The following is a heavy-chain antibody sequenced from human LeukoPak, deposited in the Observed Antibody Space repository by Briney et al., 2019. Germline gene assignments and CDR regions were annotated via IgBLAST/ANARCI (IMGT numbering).Heavy chain of an antibody. CDR1: GGTFSIYA. CDR3: ARTGGKDYDFDY. CDR2: IIPIFGTA. Sequence: ASVKVSFKASGGTFSIYAISWVRQAPGQGLEWMGGIIPIFGTANYAQKFQGRVTITADESTSTAYMELSSLRSEDTAVYYCARTGGKDYDFDYWGQGTLVTVSS. D-gene: IGHD4-17*01. V-gene: IGHV1-69*13. J-gene: IGHJ4*02.